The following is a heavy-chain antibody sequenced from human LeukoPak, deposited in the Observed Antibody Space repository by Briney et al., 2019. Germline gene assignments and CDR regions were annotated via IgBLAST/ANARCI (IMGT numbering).Heavy chain of an antibody. CDR3: ARDWTSGSQNY. D-gene: IGHD3-10*01. CDR2: INPNSGDT. J-gene: IGHJ4*02. V-gene: IGHV1-2*06. Sequence: ASVKVSCKTSRYTFTDYYLHWVRQAPGQGLEWVGRINPNSGDTNYAQNFQGRVTMTSDTSINTAYMELSRLTSDDTALYYCARDWTSGSQNYWGQGTLVTVSS. CDR1: RYTFTDYY.